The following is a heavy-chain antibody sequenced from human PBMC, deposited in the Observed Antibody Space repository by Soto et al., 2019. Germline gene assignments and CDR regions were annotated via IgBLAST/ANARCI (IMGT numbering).Heavy chain of an antibody. J-gene: IGHJ4*02. CDR2: FDPEDGET. CDR1: GYTLTELS. Sequence: ASVKVSCKVSGYTLTELSMHWVRQAPGKGLEWMGGFDPEDGETIYAQNFQGRATMTEDTSTDTAYMELSSLRSEDTAVYYCATGHLSWFGELLLDYWGQGTLVTVSS. V-gene: IGHV1-24*01. D-gene: IGHD3-10*01. CDR3: ATGHLSWFGELLLDY.